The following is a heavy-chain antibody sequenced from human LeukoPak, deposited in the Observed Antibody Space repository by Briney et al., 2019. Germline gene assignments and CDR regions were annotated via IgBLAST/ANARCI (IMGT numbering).Heavy chain of an antibody. CDR1: GFTFSSYW. Sequence: GGSLRLSCAASGFTFSSYWMSWVRQAPGKGLEWVANIKQDGSEKYYVDSVKGRFTISRDNAKNSLYLQMNSLSAAATAVYYCARASGYSSYWGQGTLVTVSS. D-gene: IGHD1-26*01. CDR3: ARASGYSSY. J-gene: IGHJ4*02. V-gene: IGHV3-7*01. CDR2: IKQDGSEK.